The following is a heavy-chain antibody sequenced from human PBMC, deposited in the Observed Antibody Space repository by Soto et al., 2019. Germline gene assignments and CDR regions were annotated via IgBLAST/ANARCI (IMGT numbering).Heavy chain of an antibody. V-gene: IGHV1-18*01. CDR1: GYAFTTYG. D-gene: IGHD1-1*01. J-gene: IGHJ4*02. CDR2: ISAHNGNT. CDR3: ARGRYGDY. Sequence: QVHLVQSGAEVKKPGASVKVSCKGSGYAFTTYGITWVRQAPGQVLAWMGWISAHNGNTNYAQKLQGRATVTRDTSTSTAYMELRSLRSDDTAVYYCARGRYGDYWGQGALVTVSS.